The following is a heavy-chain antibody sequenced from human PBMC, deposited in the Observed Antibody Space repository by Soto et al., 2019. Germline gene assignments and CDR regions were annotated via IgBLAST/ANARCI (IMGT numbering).Heavy chain of an antibody. CDR3: ARVVPGAEAWFGP. J-gene: IGHJ5*02. D-gene: IGHD2-2*01. V-gene: IGHV1-18*01. CDR1: GYTFSNYG. Sequence: ASVKVSCKTSGYTFSNYGITWVRQAPGQTLEWLGWISLYSDGTNYAQKFQGRVSMTTDTSTTTAYMELRSLRSDDTAVYYCARVVPGAEAWFGPWGQGTLVTVSS. CDR2: ISLYSDGT.